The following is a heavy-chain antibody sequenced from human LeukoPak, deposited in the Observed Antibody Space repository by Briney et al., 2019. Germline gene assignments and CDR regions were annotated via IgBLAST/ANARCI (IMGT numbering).Heavy chain of an antibody. V-gene: IGHV3-30*18. D-gene: IGHD3-16*01. J-gene: IGHJ6*02. CDR1: GFTFSSYG. CDR3: AKGLILERHYYGMDV. Sequence: PGGSLRLSCAASGFTFSSYGMHWVRQAPGKGLEWVAVISYDGSNKYYADSVKGRFTISRDNSKNTLYLQMSSLRAEDTAVYYCAKGLILERHYYGMDVWGQGTTVTVSS. CDR2: ISYDGSNK.